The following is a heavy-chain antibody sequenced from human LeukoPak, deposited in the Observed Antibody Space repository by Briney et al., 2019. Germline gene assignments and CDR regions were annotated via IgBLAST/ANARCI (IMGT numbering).Heavy chain of an antibody. D-gene: IGHD1-14*01. Sequence: PGGSLRLSCAASGFTFTTYGMNWVRQAPGKGLEWVSSISGSGSHTYYADSVKGRLTTSRDNSKNTLYLQMNSLTAEDTAVYYCAKNGEPHYHMDVWGKGTTVTVSS. CDR1: GFTFTTYG. J-gene: IGHJ6*03. CDR2: ISGSGSHT. V-gene: IGHV3-23*01. CDR3: AKNGEPHYHMDV.